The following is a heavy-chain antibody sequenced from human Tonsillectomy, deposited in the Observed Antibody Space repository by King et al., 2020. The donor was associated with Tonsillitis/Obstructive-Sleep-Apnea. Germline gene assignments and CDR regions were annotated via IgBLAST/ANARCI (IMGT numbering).Heavy chain of an antibody. CDR1: GFTFSSYG. D-gene: IGHD2-2*02. J-gene: IGHJ3*02. CDR3: AALGYCSSTSCYTTYDAFDI. Sequence: VQLVESGGGVVQPGRSLRLSCAASGFTFSSYGMHWVRQAPGKGLEWVAVIWYDGSNKYYADSVRGRFTISRDNSKNTLYLQMNSLRDEDTAVYYCAALGYCSSTSCYTTYDAFDIWGQGTMVTVSS. V-gene: IGHV3-33*01. CDR2: IWYDGSNK.